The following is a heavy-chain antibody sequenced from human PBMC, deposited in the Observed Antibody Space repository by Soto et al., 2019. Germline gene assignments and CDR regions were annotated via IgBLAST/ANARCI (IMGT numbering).Heavy chain of an antibody. CDR1: GGSFSGYY. Sequence: PSETLSLTCAVYGGSFSGYYWSWIRQPPGKGLERIGEINHSGSTNYNPSLKSRVTISVDTSKNQFSLKLSSVTAADTAVYYCARGLPPSLYYYDSSGPRRNWFGPWGQGTLVTVSS. D-gene: IGHD3-22*01. CDR2: INHSGST. CDR3: ARGLPPSLYYYDSSGPRRNWFGP. J-gene: IGHJ5*02. V-gene: IGHV4-34*01.